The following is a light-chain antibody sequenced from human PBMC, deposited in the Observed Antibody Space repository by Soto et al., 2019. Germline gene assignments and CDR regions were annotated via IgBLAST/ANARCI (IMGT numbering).Light chain of an antibody. CDR1: QSLLHITVETF. V-gene: IGKV2D-29*02. Sequence: DVVMTQTPLSLSVAPGQPASISCKSSQSLLHITVETFLFWYLQKPGQSPQLLIYEVSTRVSGVPDRFSGRGSGTDFTLEISRVETDDVGIYYCMQSTQLPPTFGQGTRLGI. CDR3: MQSTQLPPT. J-gene: IGKJ5*01. CDR2: EVS.